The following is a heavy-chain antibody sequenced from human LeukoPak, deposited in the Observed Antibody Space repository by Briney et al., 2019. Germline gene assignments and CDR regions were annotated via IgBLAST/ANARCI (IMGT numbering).Heavy chain of an antibody. CDR3: ARDLGYCSSSTCYVGYFDN. D-gene: IGHD2-15*01. J-gene: IGHJ4*02. Sequence: GGSLRLSCAASGFTVSTNYMNWVRQAPGKGLEWVSLIYSDGSTYYADSVKGRFTISRDNSKNTLYLQMNSLRAEDTAVYYCARDLGYCSSSTCYVGYFDNWGQGTQVTVSS. CDR1: GFTVSTNY. CDR2: IYSDGST. V-gene: IGHV3-66*01.